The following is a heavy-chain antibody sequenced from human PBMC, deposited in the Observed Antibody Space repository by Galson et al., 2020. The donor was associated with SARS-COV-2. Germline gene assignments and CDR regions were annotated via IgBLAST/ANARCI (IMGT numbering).Heavy chain of an antibody. D-gene: IGHD3-9*01. V-gene: IGHV4-30-4*01. J-gene: IGHJ4*02. CDR2: MYYTGST. CDR1: GVSINSDDYF. CDR3: ARGVLQYFDYFDY. Sequence: SETLSLTCTVSGVSINSDDYFWTWIRQPPGKGLEWIGQMYYTGSTSFNPTLQSQFTMSLDTSKNQFSLKLTSVSAADTAVYFCARGVLQYFDYFDYWGQGTRLTVSS.